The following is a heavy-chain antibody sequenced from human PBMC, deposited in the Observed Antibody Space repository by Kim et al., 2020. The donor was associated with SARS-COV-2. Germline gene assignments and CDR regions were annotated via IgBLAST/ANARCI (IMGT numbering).Heavy chain of an antibody. Sequence: GGSLRLSCAASGFTFSSYAMSWVRQAPGKGLEWVSAISGSGGSTYYADSVKGRFTISRDNSKNTLYLQMNSLRAEDTAVYYCAKTRGYSGRSPYYYYGMDVWGQGTTVTVSS. V-gene: IGHV3-23*01. D-gene: IGHD5-12*01. J-gene: IGHJ6*02. CDR1: GFTFSSYA. CDR2: ISGSGGST. CDR3: AKTRGYSGRSPYYYYGMDV.